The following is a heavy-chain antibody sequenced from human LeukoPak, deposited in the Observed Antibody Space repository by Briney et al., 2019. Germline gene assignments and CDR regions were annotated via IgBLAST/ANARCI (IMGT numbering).Heavy chain of an antibody. V-gene: IGHV3-23*01. D-gene: IGHD6-25*01. CDR1: GFTFSSYA. CDR3: ATGSPGIAAAAGARNY. J-gene: IGHJ4*02. Sequence: GGSLRLSCAASGFTFSSYAMSWVRQAPGKGLEWVSAMSGSDGSTYYADSVKGRFTVSRDNSKNSLYLQMKSLRAEDTAVYYCATGSPGIAAAAGARNYWGQGTLVTVSS. CDR2: MSGSDGST.